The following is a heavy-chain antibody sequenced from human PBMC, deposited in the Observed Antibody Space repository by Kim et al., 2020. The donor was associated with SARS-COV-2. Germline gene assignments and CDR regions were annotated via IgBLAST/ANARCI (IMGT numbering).Heavy chain of an antibody. CDR2: INHSGST. D-gene: IGHD3-3*01. V-gene: IGHV4-34*01. Sequence: SETLSLTCAVYGGSFSGYYWSWIRQPPGKGLEWIGEINHSGSTNYNPSLKSRVTISVDTSKNQFSLKLSSVTAADTAVYYCARGARFLEWLLYPGRIQDNWFDPWGQGTLVTVSS. J-gene: IGHJ5*02. CDR3: ARGARFLEWLLYPGRIQDNWFDP. CDR1: GGSFSGYY.